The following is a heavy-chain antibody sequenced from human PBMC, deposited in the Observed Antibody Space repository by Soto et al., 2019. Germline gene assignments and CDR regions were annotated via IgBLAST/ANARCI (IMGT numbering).Heavy chain of an antibody. Sequence: GASVKVSCKASGYTFTGYYMHWVRQAPGQGLEWMGWINPNSGGTNYAQKFQGRVTMTRDTSISTAYMELSRLRSDDTAVYYCARAARGHIHDWFAPWGQGTLVTVSS. CDR2: INPNSGGT. V-gene: IGHV1-2*02. D-gene: IGHD2-21*01. CDR3: ARAARGHIHDWFAP. J-gene: IGHJ5*02. CDR1: GYTFTGYY.